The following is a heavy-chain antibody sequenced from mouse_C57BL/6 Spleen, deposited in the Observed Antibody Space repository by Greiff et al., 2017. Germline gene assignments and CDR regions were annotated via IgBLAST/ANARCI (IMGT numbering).Heavy chain of an antibody. J-gene: IGHJ2*01. CDR3: ARNDYGSSYCFDY. CDR2: IDPSDSYT. CDR1: GYTFTSYW. D-gene: IGHD1-1*01. Sequence: QVQLQQPGAELVKPGASVKLSCKASGYTFTSYWMQWVKQRPGQGFEWIGEIDPSDSYTNYNQKFKGKATLTVDTSSSTAYMQLSSLTSEDSAVYYCARNDYGSSYCFDYWGQGTTLTVSS. V-gene: IGHV1-50*01.